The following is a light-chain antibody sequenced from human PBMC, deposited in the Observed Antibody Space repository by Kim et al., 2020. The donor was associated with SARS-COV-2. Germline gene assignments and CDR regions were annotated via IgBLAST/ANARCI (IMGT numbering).Light chain of an antibody. J-gene: IGKJ5*01. CDR1: EDGNEY. CDR2: DGA. V-gene: IGKV1-33*01. Sequence: ASGGDRVHITLQGSEDGNEYFHWEPQKTGEAPKVLVRDGAKLESGVPSRFSRGGYGTEFSLTISSVQPEGMGTYFCQQYDAPPFTFGQGTRLEIK. CDR3: QQYDAPPFT.